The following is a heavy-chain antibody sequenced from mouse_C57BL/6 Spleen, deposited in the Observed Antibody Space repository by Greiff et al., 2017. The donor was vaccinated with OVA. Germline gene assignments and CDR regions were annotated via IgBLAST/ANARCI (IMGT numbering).Heavy chain of an antibody. CDR2: ISYDGSN. Sequence: EVKLMESGPGLVKPSQSLSLTCSVTGYSITSGYYWNWIRQFPGNKLEWMGYISYDGSNNYNPSLKNRISITRDTSKNQFFLKLNSVTTEDTATYYCARGAGSSSYWGQGTTLTVSS. CDR3: ARGAGSSSY. J-gene: IGHJ2*01. CDR1: GYSITSGYY. D-gene: IGHD1-1*01. V-gene: IGHV3-6*01.